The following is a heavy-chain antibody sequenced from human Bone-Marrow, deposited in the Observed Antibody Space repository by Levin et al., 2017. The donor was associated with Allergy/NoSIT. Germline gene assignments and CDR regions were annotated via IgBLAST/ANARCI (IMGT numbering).Heavy chain of an antibody. CDR2: INQDGSEK. Sequence: PGGSLRLSCAASGFTFRSYWMTWVRQAPGKGLEWVANINQDGSEKYYVDSVKGRFTISRDNAKNSLYLQMNSLRAEDTAVYYCARTPYYYDTSRNDYWGQGTLVTVSS. J-gene: IGHJ4*02. CDR1: GFTFRSYW. V-gene: IGHV3-7*01. CDR3: ARTPYYYDTSRNDY. D-gene: IGHD3-22*01.